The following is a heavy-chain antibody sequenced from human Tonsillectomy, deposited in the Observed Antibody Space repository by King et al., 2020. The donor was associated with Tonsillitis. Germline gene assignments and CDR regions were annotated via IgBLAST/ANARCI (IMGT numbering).Heavy chain of an antibody. D-gene: IGHD3-3*01. V-gene: IGHV1-8*01. CDR2: MNPNSGNT. CDR1: GYTFTSYD. Sequence: VQLVESGAEVKKPGASVKVSCKASGYTFTSYDINWVRQATGQGLEWMGWMNPNSGNTGYAQKFQGRVTMTRNTSITTAYMELSSLRSEDTAVYYCARDIRLLESTRARAFDYWGQGTLVTVSS. J-gene: IGHJ4*02. CDR3: ARDIRLLESTRARAFDY.